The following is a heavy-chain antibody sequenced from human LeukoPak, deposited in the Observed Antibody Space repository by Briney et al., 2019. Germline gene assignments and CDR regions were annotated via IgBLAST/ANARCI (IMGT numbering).Heavy chain of an antibody. Sequence: GGSLRLSCAVSGFTVSGNYMSWVRQAPGKGLEWVANIKQDGSEKYYVGSVKGRFTISRDNAKNSLYLQMNSLRAEDMAVYYCARDTFIAAAGSDYWGQGTLVTVSS. D-gene: IGHD6-13*01. CDR3: ARDTFIAAAGSDY. J-gene: IGHJ4*02. CDR1: GFTVSGNY. CDR2: IKQDGSEK. V-gene: IGHV3-7*01.